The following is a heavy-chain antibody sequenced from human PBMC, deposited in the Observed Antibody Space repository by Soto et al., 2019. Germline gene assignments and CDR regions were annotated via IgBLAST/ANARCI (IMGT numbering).Heavy chain of an antibody. Sequence: PGESLKISCKGSGYSFTSYWIGWVRQMPGKGLEWMGIIYPGDSDTRYSPSFQGQVTISADKSISTAYLQWSSLKASDTAMYYCARHQDYDFWSGPSSRYYGMDVWGQGTTVTVS. CDR1: GYSFTSYW. J-gene: IGHJ6*02. CDR3: ARHQDYDFWSGPSSRYYGMDV. D-gene: IGHD3-3*01. V-gene: IGHV5-51*01. CDR2: IYPGDSDT.